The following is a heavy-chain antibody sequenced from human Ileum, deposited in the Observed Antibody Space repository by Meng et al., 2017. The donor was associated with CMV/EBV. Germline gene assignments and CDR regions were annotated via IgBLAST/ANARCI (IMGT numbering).Heavy chain of an antibody. D-gene: IGHD2-21*01. Sequence: CTDSGFSFSNNDLPWVRQAPGKGLEWVSRISPNGGIIEYADSVKGRFTMSRDNSKNALYLQMNSLRAEDTAVYYCAKDFSGWGCFDLWGRGTLVTVSS. CDR3: AKDFSGWGCFDL. J-gene: IGHJ2*01. CDR2: ISPNGGII. CDR1: GFSFSNND. V-gene: IGHV3-23*01.